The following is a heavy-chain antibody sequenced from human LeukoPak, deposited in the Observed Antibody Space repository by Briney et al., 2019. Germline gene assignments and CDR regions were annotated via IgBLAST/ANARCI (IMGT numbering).Heavy chain of an antibody. D-gene: IGHD2-2*01. J-gene: IGHJ6*02. CDR2: IYYSGST. CDR3: AKNRYCSSTSCYSVSDYYGMDV. V-gene: IGHV4-59*12. Sequence: SETLSLTCTVSGGSISSYYWSWIRQPPGKGLEWIGYIYYSGSTNYNPSLKSRVTISVDTSKNQFSLKLSSVTAADTAVYYCAKNRYCSSTSCYSVSDYYGMDVWGQGTTVTVSS. CDR1: GGSISSYY.